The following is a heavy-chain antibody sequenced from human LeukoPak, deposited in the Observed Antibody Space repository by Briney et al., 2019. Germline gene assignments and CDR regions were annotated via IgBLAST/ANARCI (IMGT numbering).Heavy chain of an antibody. D-gene: IGHD3-9*01. CDR3: ARARHGIXTGYYLXY. V-gene: IGHV3-33*01. Sequence: XWYDXSXKXXXDSVKGRXTXSRDNSKDTLYLQMNSLRAEDTXVYYCARARHGIXTGYYLXYXGQGTLVTVSS. CDR2: XWYDXSXK. J-gene: IGHJ4*02.